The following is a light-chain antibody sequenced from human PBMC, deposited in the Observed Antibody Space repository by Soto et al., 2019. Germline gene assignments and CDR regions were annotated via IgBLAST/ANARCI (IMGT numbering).Light chain of an antibody. CDR2: AAS. CDR3: QQSYSTPRT. CDR1: QSISSY. V-gene: IGKV1-39*01. Sequence: DIQMTQTPSSLSASLGDRFTMTCRASQSISSYLNWYQQKPGKAPKLLIYAASSLQSGVPSRFSGSGSGTDFTLTISSLQPEDFATYYCQQSYSTPRTFGQGTKVDIK. J-gene: IGKJ1*01.